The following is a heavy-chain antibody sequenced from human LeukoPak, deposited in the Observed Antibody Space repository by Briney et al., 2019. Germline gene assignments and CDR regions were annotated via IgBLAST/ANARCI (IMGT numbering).Heavy chain of an antibody. D-gene: IGHD5-18*01. CDR3: ARERINSYGSPFGY. Sequence: GGSLRLSCATSGFTVSTNYMSWVRQAPGKGLEWVSVIYSGGSTYYADSVKGRFTISRDNSKNTLYLQMNSLRAEDTAVYYCARERINSYGSPFGYWGQGTLVTVSS. J-gene: IGHJ4*02. CDR1: GFTVSTNY. V-gene: IGHV3-53*01. CDR2: IYSGGST.